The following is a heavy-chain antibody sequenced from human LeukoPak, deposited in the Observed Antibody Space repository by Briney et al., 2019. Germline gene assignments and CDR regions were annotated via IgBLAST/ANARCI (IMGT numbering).Heavy chain of an antibody. CDR1: GGSISSYY. CDR3: ARGGSGWNYFDY. Sequence: PSETLSLTCTVSGGSISSYYWSWIRQPPGKGLEWIGYIYYSGSTNYNPSLKSRVTISVDTSKNQFSLKLSSVTAADTAVYYCARGGSGWNYFDYWGQGTLVTVSS. D-gene: IGHD6-19*01. V-gene: IGHV4-59*12. CDR2: IYYSGST. J-gene: IGHJ4*02.